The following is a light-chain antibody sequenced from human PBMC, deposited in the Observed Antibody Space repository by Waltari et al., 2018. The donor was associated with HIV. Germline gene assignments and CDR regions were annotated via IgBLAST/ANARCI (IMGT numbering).Light chain of an antibody. CDR1: SSDVGLYNY. CDR2: EVS. Sequence: QSALTQPASVSGSPGQSITISCTGTSSDVGLYNYVSWYQQHPGKAPKLMIYEVSNRPSGVSNRFSGSKSGNTASLTISGLQAEDEADYYCSSYTGSSTRYVFGTGTKVTVL. V-gene: IGLV2-14*01. CDR3: SSYTGSSTRYV. J-gene: IGLJ1*01.